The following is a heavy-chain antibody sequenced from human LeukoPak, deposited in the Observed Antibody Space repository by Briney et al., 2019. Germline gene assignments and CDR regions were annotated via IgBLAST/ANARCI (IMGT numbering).Heavy chain of an antibody. J-gene: IGHJ4*02. D-gene: IGHD5-18*01. V-gene: IGHV1-18*01. CDR1: GYTLTSYG. CDR3: CVDTAMVLFDY. Sequence: ASVKVSCKASGYTLTSYGISWVRQAPGQGLEWMGWISAYNGNTNYAQKLQGRVTMTTDTSTSTAYMELRSLRSDDTAVYYCCVDTAMVLFDYWGQGTLVTVSS. CDR2: ISAYNGNT.